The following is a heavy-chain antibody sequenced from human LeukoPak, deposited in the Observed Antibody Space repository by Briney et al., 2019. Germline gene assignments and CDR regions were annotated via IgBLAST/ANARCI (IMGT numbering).Heavy chain of an antibody. J-gene: IGHJ3*01. CDR2: IYTSGGP. V-gene: IGHV4-61*02. Sequence: SSETLSLTCTVSDGSISSGSYYWSWIRQPAGKGLEWVGRIYTSGGPNYNPSLKSRVTISVDTSKNQFSLKLTSVTAADTAVYYCARDVNGSNYGSAFDVWGQGTMVTVSS. CDR3: ARDVNGSNYGSAFDV. CDR1: DGSISSGSYY. D-gene: IGHD3-10*01.